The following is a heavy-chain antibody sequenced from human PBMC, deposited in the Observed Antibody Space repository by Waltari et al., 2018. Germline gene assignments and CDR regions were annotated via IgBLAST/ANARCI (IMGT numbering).Heavy chain of an antibody. CDR2: IYSGGSAGNT. J-gene: IGHJ3*02. CDR1: GFTVSSNY. V-gene: IGHV3-53*02. Sequence: EVQLVETGGGLIQPGGSLRLSCAASGFTVSSNYMTWVRQAPGKGLEWVAVIYSGGSAGNTYYADSVKGRFTISRDNSKNTLLLQMNGLGAEDTAMYYCATDYDGNAYVAFDIWGQGTMVTVSS. CDR3: ATDYDGNAYVAFDI. D-gene: IGHD3-22*01.